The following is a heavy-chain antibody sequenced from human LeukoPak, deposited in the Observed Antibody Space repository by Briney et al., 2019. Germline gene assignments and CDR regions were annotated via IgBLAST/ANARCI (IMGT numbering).Heavy chain of an antibody. V-gene: IGHV4-59*02. J-gene: IGHJ4*02. D-gene: IGHD3-10*01. Sequence: PSETLSLTCTVSGGSVSSYYWSWIRQPPGKGLEWIGYIYYSGSTNYNPSLKSRVTIPVDTSKNQFSLKLSSVTAADTAVYYCARGWPELLWFGEPMGYFDYWGQGTLVTVSS. CDR3: ARGWPELLWFGEPMGYFDY. CDR1: GGSVSSYY. CDR2: IYYSGST.